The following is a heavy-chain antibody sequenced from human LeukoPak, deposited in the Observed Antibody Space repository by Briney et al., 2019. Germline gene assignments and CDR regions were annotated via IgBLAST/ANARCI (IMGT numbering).Heavy chain of an antibody. Sequence: GGSLRLSCAASGFTFSSYSMNWVRQAPGKGLEWVSSISSSSSYIYYADSVKGRFTISRDNAKNSLYLQMNSLRAEDTAVYYCARDPTGTTRFAFDIWGQGTMVTVSS. CDR2: ISSSSSYI. D-gene: IGHD1-1*01. CDR3: ARDPTGTTRFAFDI. CDR1: GFTFSSYS. J-gene: IGHJ3*02. V-gene: IGHV3-21*01.